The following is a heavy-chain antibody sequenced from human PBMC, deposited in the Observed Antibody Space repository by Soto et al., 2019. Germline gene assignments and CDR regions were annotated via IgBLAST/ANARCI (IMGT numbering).Heavy chain of an antibody. CDR2: ISWNSGSI. CDR1: GFTFDDYA. D-gene: IGHD5-12*01. Sequence: GGSLRLSCAASGFTFDDYAMHWVRQAPGKGLEWVSGISWNSGSIGYADSVKGRFTISRDNAKNSLYLQMNSLRAEDTALYYCAKEYSGYDQGYFDYWGQGTLVTVSS. CDR3: AKEYSGYDQGYFDY. J-gene: IGHJ4*02. V-gene: IGHV3-9*01.